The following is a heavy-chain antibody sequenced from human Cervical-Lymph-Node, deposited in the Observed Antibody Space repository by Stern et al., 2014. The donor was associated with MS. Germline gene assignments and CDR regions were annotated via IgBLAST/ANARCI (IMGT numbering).Heavy chain of an antibody. CDR3: AREGIPGAGGTFDN. CDR1: GGTFSSYT. D-gene: IGHD1-26*01. V-gene: IGHV1-69*01. Sequence: QVQLVQSGAEVKKPGSSVKVSCNVSGGTFSSYTLNWVRQAPGQGLEWMGGIIPIFATTNYPQRFQDKVTITADGSTSTTYLEVSSLTSEDTAVYYCAREGIPGAGGTFDNWGQGTLVIVSS. CDR2: IIPIFATT. J-gene: IGHJ4*02.